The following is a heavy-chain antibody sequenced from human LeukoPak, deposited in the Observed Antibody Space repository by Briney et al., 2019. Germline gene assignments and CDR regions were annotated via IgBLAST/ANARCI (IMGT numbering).Heavy chain of an antibody. CDR1: GFTFSSYA. J-gene: IGHJ4*02. Sequence: GGSLRLSCAASGFTFSSYAMHWVRQAPGKGLEWVTLISYDGSNKYYADSVRGRFTISRDTSRNTLYLQMNSLRPEDTAVYYCTRDPYRDAPDYFDYWGQGTLVTVSS. CDR2: ISYDGSNK. D-gene: IGHD1-14*01. V-gene: IGHV3-30-3*01. CDR3: TRDPYRDAPDYFDY.